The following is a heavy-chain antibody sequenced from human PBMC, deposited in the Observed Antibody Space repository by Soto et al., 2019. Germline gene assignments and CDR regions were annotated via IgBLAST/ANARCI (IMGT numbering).Heavy chain of an antibody. CDR2: MNPNSGNT. D-gene: IGHD3-3*01. CDR1: GYTFTSYD. J-gene: IGHJ5*02. CDR3: ARVLYDFWSGYPSGFDP. V-gene: IGHV1-8*01. Sequence: ASVKGSCKASGYTFTSYDINWVRQATGQGLEWMGWMNPNSGNTGYAQKFRGRVTMTRNTSISTAYMELSSLRSEDTAVYYCARVLYDFWSGYPSGFDPWGQGTLVTVSS.